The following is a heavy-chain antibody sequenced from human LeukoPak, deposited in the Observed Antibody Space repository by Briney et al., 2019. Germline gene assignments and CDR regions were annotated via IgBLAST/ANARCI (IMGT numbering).Heavy chain of an antibody. CDR3: ARSGYSSSWSFDY. CDR1: GGSISSGGYY. D-gene: IGHD6-13*01. J-gene: IGHJ4*02. CDR2: IYYSGST. Sequence: SETLSLTCTVSGGSISSGGYYWSWIRQHPGKGLEWIGCIYYSGSTYYNPSLKSRVTISVDTSKNQFSLKLSSVTAADTAVYYCARSGYSSSWSFDYWGQGTLVTVSS. V-gene: IGHV4-31*03.